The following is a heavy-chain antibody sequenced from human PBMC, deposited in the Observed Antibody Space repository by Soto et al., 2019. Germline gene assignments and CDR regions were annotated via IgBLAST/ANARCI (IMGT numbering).Heavy chain of an antibody. CDR2: IYTSGTA. Sequence: SETLSLTCTVSGGSIKTYFWSWVRQPAGKGLEWIGRIYTSGTANYSRSLKGRVRMAVAPAKNQLSLKVTSVTAAATAVYYCARGCASSSCFRLDRWGQGTLVTVSS. CDR3: ARGCASSSCFRLDR. V-gene: IGHV4-4*07. CDR1: GGSIKTYF. D-gene: IGHD6-13*01. J-gene: IGHJ5*02.